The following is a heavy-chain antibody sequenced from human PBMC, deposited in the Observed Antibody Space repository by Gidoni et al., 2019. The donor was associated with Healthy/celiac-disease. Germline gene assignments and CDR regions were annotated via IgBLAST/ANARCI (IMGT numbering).Heavy chain of an antibody. J-gene: IGHJ2*01. D-gene: IGHD3-9*01. CDR3: ARGSEGYFDHWYFDL. V-gene: IGHV3-33*01. Sequence: QVQLVESGGGVVQPGRSLRLSCAASGFTFSSYGMHWVRQAPGKGLEWVAVIWYDGSNKYYADSVKGRFTISRDNSKNTLYLQMNSLRAEDTAVYYCARGSEGYFDHWYFDLWGRGTLVTVSS. CDR1: GFTFSSYG. CDR2: IWYDGSNK.